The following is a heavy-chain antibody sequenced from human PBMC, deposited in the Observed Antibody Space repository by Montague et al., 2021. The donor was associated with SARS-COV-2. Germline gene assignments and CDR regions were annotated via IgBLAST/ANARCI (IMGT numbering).Heavy chain of an antibody. CDR2: MSYDGSNK. CDR1: GFTFSSYA. J-gene: IGHJ5*02. CDR3: ARDRRYYDRSVYPGVAYNWFDP. V-gene: IGHV3-30-3*01. D-gene: IGHD3-22*01. Sequence: SLRLSCAASGFTFSSYAMHWVRQAPGKGLEWVAVMSYDGSNKYYADSAKGRFTISRGNSKNTLYLQMNSLRAEDTAVYYCARDRRYYDRSVYPGVAYNWFDPWGQGTLVTVSS.